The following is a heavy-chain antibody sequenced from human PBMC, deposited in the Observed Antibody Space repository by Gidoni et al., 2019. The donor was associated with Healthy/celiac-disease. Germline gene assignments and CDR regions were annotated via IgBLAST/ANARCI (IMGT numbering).Heavy chain of an antibody. D-gene: IGHD3-3*02. CDR1: GFTFSSYA. CDR2: ISGSGGST. V-gene: IGHV3-23*01. CDR3: AKVILSVWYFDL. J-gene: IGHJ2*01. Sequence: EVQLLESGGGLVQPGGSLRLSCAASGFTFSSYAMSWVRQAPGKGLEWVSAISGSGGSTYYADAVKGRFPISRDNSKNTLYLQMNSLRAEDTAVYYCAKVILSVWYFDLWGRGTLVTVSS.